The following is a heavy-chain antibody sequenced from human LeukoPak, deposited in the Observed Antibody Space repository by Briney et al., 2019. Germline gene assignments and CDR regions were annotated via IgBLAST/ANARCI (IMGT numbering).Heavy chain of an antibody. V-gene: IGHV3-7*01. CDR3: AKIEGSSWNLRDYYYYMDV. J-gene: IGHJ6*03. Sequence: GGSLRLSCIVSGLTFRSYWMTWVRQAPGKGREWVANIKYDGSEKYYVDSVKGRFTISRDNAKNSLFLEMNSLRADDTAVYYCAKIEGSSWNLRDYYYYMDVWGKGTTVTVSS. CDR1: GLTFRSYW. D-gene: IGHD1-1*01. CDR2: IKYDGSEK.